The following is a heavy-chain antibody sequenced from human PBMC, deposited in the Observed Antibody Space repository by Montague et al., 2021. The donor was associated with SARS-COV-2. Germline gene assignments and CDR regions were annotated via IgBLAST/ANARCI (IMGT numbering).Heavy chain of an antibody. CDR3: ARDRGDIYGGNSAWFDP. CDR1: GAPISTGSDY. CDR2: FYYSGGS. D-gene: IGHD4-23*01. Sequence: SETLSLTCTVSGAPISTGSDYWTWIRQRPGRGLEWIGNFYYSGGSTYNPSLKSRVTISADTSKNLFSLTLKSVTASDTAVYYCARDRGDIYGGNSAWFDPWGQGTLVTVSS. J-gene: IGHJ5*02. V-gene: IGHV4-61*03.